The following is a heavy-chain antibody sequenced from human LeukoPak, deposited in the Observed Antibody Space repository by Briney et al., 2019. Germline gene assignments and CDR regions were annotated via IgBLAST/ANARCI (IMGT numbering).Heavy chain of an antibody. V-gene: IGHV3-48*01. CDR3: AKNQNLPSSRYCSGGSCYSLGYFDY. J-gene: IGHJ4*02. Sequence: PGGSLRLSCAASGFTFSSYSMNWVRQAPGKGLEWVSYISSSSSTIYYADSVKGRFTISRGNAKNSLYLQMNSLRAEDTAVYYCAKNQNLPSSRYCSGGSCYSLGYFDYWGQGTLVTVSS. CDR1: GFTFSSYS. D-gene: IGHD2-15*01. CDR2: ISSSSSTI.